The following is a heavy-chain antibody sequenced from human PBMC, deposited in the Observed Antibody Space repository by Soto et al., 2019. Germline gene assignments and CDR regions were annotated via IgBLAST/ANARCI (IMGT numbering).Heavy chain of an antibody. CDR3: ARARATIAAAAIFDC. D-gene: IGHD6-13*01. Sequence: SETLSLTCAVSGGSISTSNWWSWVRQPPGKGLEWSGEVYRTGSTNYYPSRESRRTISVEKSKNQFSLNLTPVTAADTAVYYCARARATIAAAAIFDCWGQGTLVTVSS. CDR2: VYRTGST. CDR1: GGSISTSNW. V-gene: IGHV4-4*02. J-gene: IGHJ4*02.